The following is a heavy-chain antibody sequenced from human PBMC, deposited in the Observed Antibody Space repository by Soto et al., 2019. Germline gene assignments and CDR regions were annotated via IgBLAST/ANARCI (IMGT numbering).Heavy chain of an antibody. J-gene: IGHJ4*02. CDR1: GFTFSSYS. Sequence: GGSLRLSCAASGFTFSSYSMNWVRQAPGKGLEWVSSISSSSSYIYYADSVKGRFTISRDNAKNSLYLQMNSLRAEDTAVYCCAREGFDSSGYYRGLDYWGQGTLVTVSS. CDR3: AREGFDSSGYYRGLDY. CDR2: ISSSSSYI. V-gene: IGHV3-21*01. D-gene: IGHD3-22*01.